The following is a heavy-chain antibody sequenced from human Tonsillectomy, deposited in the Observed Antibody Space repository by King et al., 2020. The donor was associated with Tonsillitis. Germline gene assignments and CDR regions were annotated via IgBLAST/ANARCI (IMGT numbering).Heavy chain of an antibody. CDR3: ARGVYDYLWGSYRHFDY. J-gene: IGHJ4*02. CDR1: GGSISSDDYY. Sequence: VQLQESGPGLVKPSQTLSLTCTVSGGSISSDDYYWSWIRQTPGKGLEWIGNIYYRGSTYYNPSLKSRITISVDTYKNQFSLKLTSVTAADTAVYYCARGVYDYLWGSYRHFDYWGQGTLVTVSS. D-gene: IGHD3-16*02. V-gene: IGHV4-30-4*01. CDR2: IYYRGST.